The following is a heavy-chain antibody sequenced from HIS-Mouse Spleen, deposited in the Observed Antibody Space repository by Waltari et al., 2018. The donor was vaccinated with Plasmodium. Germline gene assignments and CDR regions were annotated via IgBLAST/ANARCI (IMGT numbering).Heavy chain of an antibody. CDR2: IKPKRGGT. Sequence: QVQLVQSGAEVKKPGASVKVSCKASGYTFTGYYMHWVRQAPGQGLEWMGWIKPKRGGTNYAHKFQGRVTITRYTAIRTAYMELGMLRSDDTAVYYCARVLGYKAAAGTFVEYFQHWGQGTLVTVSS. CDR1: GYTFTGYY. V-gene: IGHV1-2*07. D-gene: IGHD6-13*01. CDR3: ARVLGYKAAAGTFVEYFQH. J-gene: IGHJ1*01.